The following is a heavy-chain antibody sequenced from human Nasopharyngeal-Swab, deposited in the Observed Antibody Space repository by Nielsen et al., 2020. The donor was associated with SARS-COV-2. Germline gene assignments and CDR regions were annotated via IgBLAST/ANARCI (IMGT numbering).Heavy chain of an antibody. J-gene: IGHJ4*02. V-gene: IGHV3-43*02. CDR1: GFTFDDYA. D-gene: IGHD6-6*01. CDR3: GKDIQGGEYSSSSVDS. Sequence: GGSLRLSCGASGFTFDDYAMHWVRQAPGKGLEWVCLINGDGGTSYYADSVEGRFTIPRDNSKNFVYLQMNSPTTEDSGFYYCGKDIQGGEYSSSSVDSWGQGTLVTVSS. CDR2: INGDGGTS.